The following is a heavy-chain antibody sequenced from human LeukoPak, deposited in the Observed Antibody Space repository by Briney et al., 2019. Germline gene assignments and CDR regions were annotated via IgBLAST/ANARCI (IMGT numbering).Heavy chain of an antibody. CDR3: ARQQLVWDF. J-gene: IGHJ4*02. CDR1: GGSIGSYY. Sequence: PSETLSLTCTVSGGSIGSYYWSWIRRPPGKGLEWIGYIYSSGSSNYNPSLKSRVTISIDTPKNQFSLKLSSVTAADTAVYYCARQQLVWDFWGQGTLVTVSS. V-gene: IGHV4-59*01. CDR2: IYSSGSS. D-gene: IGHD6-13*01.